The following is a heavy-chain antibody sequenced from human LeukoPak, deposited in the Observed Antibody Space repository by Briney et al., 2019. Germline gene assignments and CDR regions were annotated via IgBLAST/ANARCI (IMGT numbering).Heavy chain of an antibody. CDR1: GFTFGDYS. D-gene: IGHD2-2*01. V-gene: IGHV3-49*04. Sequence: PGRSLRLSCTASGFTFGDYSMSWVRQAPGKGLEWVGFIRSKAYGGTTEYAASAKGRFTISRDDSKSIGYLQMNSLKIEDTALYYWTTCRHTMPNGYGGQGTLVTVSS. CDR2: IRSKAYGGTT. J-gene: IGHJ4*02. CDR3: TTCRHTMPNGY.